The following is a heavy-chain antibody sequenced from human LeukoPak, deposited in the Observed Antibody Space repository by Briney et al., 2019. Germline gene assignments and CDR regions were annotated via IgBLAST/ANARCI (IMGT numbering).Heavy chain of an antibody. CDR1: GFTFSSYA. CDR3: VRERMNVLRFLEWSTFDY. CDR2: ISGSGGST. J-gene: IGHJ4*02. D-gene: IGHD3-3*01. V-gene: IGHV3-23*01. Sequence: GGSLRLSCAASGFTFSSYAMSWVRQAPGKGLEWVSAISGSGGSTYYADSVKGRFTISRDNSKNTLYLQMSSLRVEDTAIYYCVRERMNVLRFLEWSTFDYWGQGTLAIVSS.